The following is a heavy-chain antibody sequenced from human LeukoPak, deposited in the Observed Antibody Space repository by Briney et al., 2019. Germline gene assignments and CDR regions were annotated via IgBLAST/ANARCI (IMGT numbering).Heavy chain of an antibody. J-gene: IGHJ4*02. CDR3: ARDLFNRRGWLQFGTLDY. V-gene: IGHV1-69*13. CDR2: IIPIFGTA. CDR1: GGTFSSYA. Sequence: SVTVSCKASGGTFSSYAISWVRQAPGQGLEWMGGIIPIFGTANYAQKFQGRVTITADESTSTAYMELSSLRSEDTAVYYCARDLFNRRGWLQFGTLDYWGQGTLVTVSS. D-gene: IGHD5-24*01.